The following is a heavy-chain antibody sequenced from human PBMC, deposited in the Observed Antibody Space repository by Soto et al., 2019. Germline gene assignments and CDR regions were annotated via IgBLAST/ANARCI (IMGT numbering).Heavy chain of an antibody. CDR2: IYYGGNT. D-gene: IGHD5-12*01. CDR3: ATPRRGYSGYDIFDY. Sequence: SETLSLTCTVSGASISSSSHCWGWIRQPPGKGLEWIGCIYYGGNTYYNPSLKSRVTISVDTSKNQFSLKLSSVTAADTAVYYCATPRRGYSGYDIFDYWGQGTLVTVSS. J-gene: IGHJ4*02. CDR1: GASISSSSHC. V-gene: IGHV4-39*01.